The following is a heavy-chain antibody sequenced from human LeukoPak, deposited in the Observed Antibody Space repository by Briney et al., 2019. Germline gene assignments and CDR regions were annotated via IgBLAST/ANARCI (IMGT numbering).Heavy chain of an antibody. V-gene: IGHV1-18*01. J-gene: IGHJ5*02. CDR3: ARAFMVRGAPNWFDP. D-gene: IGHD3-10*01. Sequence: ASVKVSCKASGYTFTSYGISWVRQAPGQGLEWMGWISAYNGNTNYAQKLQGRVTMTTDTSTSTAYMELRSLRSDDTAVYYCARAFMVRGAPNWFDPWGQGTLVTVSS. CDR2: ISAYNGNT. CDR1: GYTFTSYG.